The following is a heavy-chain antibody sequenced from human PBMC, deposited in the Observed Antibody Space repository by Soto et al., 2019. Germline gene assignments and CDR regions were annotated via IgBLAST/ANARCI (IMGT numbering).Heavy chain of an antibody. J-gene: IGHJ5*02. CDR1: GYTFTNFG. CDR3: TTIYPYDRAPS. V-gene: IGHV1-18*01. D-gene: IGHD3-22*01. CDR2: ISAYNGNT. Sequence: ASVKVSCKASGYTFTNFGISWVRQAPGQGLEWMGWISAYNGNTNYAQNFQGRVTMTTDTSTSTAYMELGSLKTEDTAVYYCTTIYPYDRAPSWGRGTLVTVSS.